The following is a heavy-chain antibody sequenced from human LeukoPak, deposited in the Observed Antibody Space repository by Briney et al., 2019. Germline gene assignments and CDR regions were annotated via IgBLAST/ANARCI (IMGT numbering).Heavy chain of an antibody. D-gene: IGHD5-18*01. CDR3: ARGDDTAMGN. CDR2: IYYSGST. Sequence: SETLSLTCTVSGGSISSYYRSWIRQPPGKGLEWIGYIYYSGSTNYNPYLKSRVTISVGTSKNQFSLKLSSVTAADTAVYYCARGDDTAMGNWGQGTLVTVSS. J-gene: IGHJ4*02. V-gene: IGHV4-59*01. CDR1: GGSISSYY.